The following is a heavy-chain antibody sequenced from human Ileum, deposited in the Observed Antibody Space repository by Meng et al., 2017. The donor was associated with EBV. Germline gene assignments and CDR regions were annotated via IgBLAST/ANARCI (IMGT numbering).Heavy chain of an antibody. J-gene: IGHJ4*02. V-gene: IGHV1-3*01. CDR1: GYTFTGYA. CDR3: ARDGGFSVGATKYDY. CDR2: INPGSGNT. D-gene: IGHD1-26*01. Sequence: QLQLVQSGAEVKMPGASRKPSCKASGYTFTGYAIHWVRQAPGQRLEWMGWINPGSGNTKYSQKFQGRVTITRDTSATTVYMDLSSLRSEDTAVFYCARDGGFSVGATKYDYWGQGALVTVSS.